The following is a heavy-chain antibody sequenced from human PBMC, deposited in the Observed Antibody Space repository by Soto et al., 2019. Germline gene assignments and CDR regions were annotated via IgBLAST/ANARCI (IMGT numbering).Heavy chain of an antibody. D-gene: IGHD3-3*01. V-gene: IGHV1-69*02. CDR1: GGTFSSYT. CDR3: ARGFLDPTRGFDY. CDR2: IIPILGIA. J-gene: IGHJ4*02. Sequence: SVKVSCKASGGTFSSYTISWVRQAPGQGLEWMGRIIPILGIANYAQKFQGRVTITADKSTSTAYMELSSLRSEDTAVYYCARGFLDPTRGFDYWGQGTLVTVSS.